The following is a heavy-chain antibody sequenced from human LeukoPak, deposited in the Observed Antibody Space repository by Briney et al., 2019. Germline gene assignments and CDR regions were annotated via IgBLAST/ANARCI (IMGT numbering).Heavy chain of an antibody. CDR3: ARDSSSWRQSPNWFDP. J-gene: IGHJ5*02. CDR1: GYTFSNYA. CDR2: INPSGGST. Sequence: ASVKVSCKASGYTFSNYAINWVRQAPGQGLEWMGIINPSGGSTSYAQKFQGRVTMTRDMSTSTVYMELSSLRSEDTAVYYCARDSSSWRQSPNWFDPWGQGTLVTVSS. D-gene: IGHD6-13*01. V-gene: IGHV1-46*01.